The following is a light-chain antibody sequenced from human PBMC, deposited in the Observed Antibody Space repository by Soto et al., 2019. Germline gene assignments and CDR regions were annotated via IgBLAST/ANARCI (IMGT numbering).Light chain of an antibody. CDR2: VAS. Sequence: DIQMTQSPSTVSASVGDRVTITCRASQPISSWLAWFRQRPGKAPELLIYVASTLHSGVPSRFSGSGSGTDFALTISGLQPEDFATYYCQQASSFPHTFGQGTRVDIK. CDR3: QQASSFPHT. J-gene: IGKJ2*01. V-gene: IGKV1-12*01. CDR1: QPISSW.